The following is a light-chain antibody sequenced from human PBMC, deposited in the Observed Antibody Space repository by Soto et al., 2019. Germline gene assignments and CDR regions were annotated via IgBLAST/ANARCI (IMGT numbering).Light chain of an antibody. CDR2: GVS. Sequence: TQSPATLSVSPGEGATLSCRARQSVNVFLAWYQQKPGQAPRLIIYGVSTRATGVPGRFSGSGSGTDFTLTINNLQSEDFAVYYCQQYNNWPITFGQGTRLELK. V-gene: IGKV3-15*01. CDR3: QQYNNWPIT. CDR1: QSVNVF. J-gene: IGKJ5*01.